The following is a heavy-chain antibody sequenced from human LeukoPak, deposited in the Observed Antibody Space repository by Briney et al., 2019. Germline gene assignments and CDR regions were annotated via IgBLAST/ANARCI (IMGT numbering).Heavy chain of an antibody. CDR2: ISGSGGST. D-gene: IGHD2-8*01. J-gene: IGHJ4*02. V-gene: IGHV3-23*01. Sequence: PGGSLRLSCAASGFIFSSYAMSWVRQAPGKGLEWVSTISGSGGSTYYADSVKGRFTISRDNSKNTLYLQMNSLRAEDTAVYYCAKDFGNCINGVCYGTPFDYWGQGTLVTVSS. CDR3: AKDFGNCINGVCYGTPFDY. CDR1: GFIFSSYA.